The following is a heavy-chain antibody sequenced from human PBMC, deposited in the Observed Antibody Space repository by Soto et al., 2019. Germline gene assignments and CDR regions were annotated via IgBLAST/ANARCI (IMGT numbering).Heavy chain of an antibody. Sequence: EVQLVESGGGLVQPGGSLRLSCAASGFTFSSYSMNWVRQAPGKGLEWVSYISSSSSTIYYADSAKGRFTISRDNAKNSLYLQMNSLRDEDTAVYYCARDRAIAAAVPLRDFDYWGQGTLVTVSS. CDR2: ISSSSSTI. V-gene: IGHV3-48*02. J-gene: IGHJ4*02. CDR3: ARDRAIAAAVPLRDFDY. CDR1: GFTFSSYS. D-gene: IGHD6-13*01.